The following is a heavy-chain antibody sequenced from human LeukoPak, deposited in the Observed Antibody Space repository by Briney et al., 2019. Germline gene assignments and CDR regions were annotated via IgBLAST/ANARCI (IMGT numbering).Heavy chain of an antibody. CDR3: ARNLGGSSWVFDY. D-gene: IGHD6-13*01. CDR1: GGSISSGGYY. Sequence: SQTLSLTCTVSGGSISSGGYYWSWIRQHPGKGLEWIGYIYYSGSTYYNPSLKSRVSISVDTSKNQFSLKLSSVTAADTAVYYCARNLGGSSWVFDYWGQGTLVTVSS. J-gene: IGHJ4*02. V-gene: IGHV4-31*03. CDR2: IYYSGST.